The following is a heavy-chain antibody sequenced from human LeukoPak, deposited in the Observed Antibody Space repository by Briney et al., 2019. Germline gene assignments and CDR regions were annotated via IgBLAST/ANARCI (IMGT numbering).Heavy chain of an antibody. D-gene: IGHD4-23*01. Sequence: PGGSLRLSCAASGFTFSNAWMSWVRQAPGKGLEWVAVIWYDGSNKYYADSVKGRFTISRDNSKNTLYLQMNSLRAEDTAVYYCARPMGHTVVTVGAFDIWGQGTMVTVSS. CDR3: ARPMGHTVVTVGAFDI. CDR2: IWYDGSNK. J-gene: IGHJ3*02. V-gene: IGHV3-33*08. CDR1: GFTFSNAW.